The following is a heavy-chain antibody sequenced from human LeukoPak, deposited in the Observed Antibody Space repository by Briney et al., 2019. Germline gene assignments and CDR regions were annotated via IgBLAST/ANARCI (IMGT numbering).Heavy chain of an antibody. Sequence: GRSLRLSCAASGFTFSSYAMHWVRQAPGKGLEWVAVISYDGSNKYYADSVKGRFTISRDNAKNSLYLQMNSLRGEDTAVYYCARGGYCSGISCCPNWFDPWGQGTLVTVSS. J-gene: IGHJ5*02. CDR3: ARGGYCSGISCCPNWFDP. CDR2: ISYDGSNK. CDR1: GFTFSSYA. V-gene: IGHV3-30-3*01. D-gene: IGHD2-2*01.